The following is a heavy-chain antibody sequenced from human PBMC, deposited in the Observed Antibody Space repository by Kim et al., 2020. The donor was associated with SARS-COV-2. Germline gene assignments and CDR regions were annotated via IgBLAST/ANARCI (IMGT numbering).Heavy chain of an antibody. CDR1: GGTFSSYA. D-gene: IGHD3-22*01. CDR3: ARSGTYYYDSSGYYTFDY. CDR2: IIPIFGTA. J-gene: IGHJ4*02. Sequence: SVKVSCKSSGGTFSSYAIRWVRQAPGQELEWMGGIIPIFGTAKYAQKFQGRVTITADESTSTAYMSLSSLGSEDTAVYYCARSGTYYYDSSGYYTFDYWGQGTRVTVSS. V-gene: IGHV1-69*13.